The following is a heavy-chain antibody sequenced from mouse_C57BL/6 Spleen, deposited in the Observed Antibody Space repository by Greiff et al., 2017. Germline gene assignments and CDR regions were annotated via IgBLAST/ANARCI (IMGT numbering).Heavy chain of an antibody. Sequence: EVKLVESGAELVRPGASVKLSCTASGFNIKDDYMHWVKQRPEQGLEWIGWIDPENGDTEYASKFQGKATITADTSSNTAYLQLSSLTSEDTAVYYCTTSLYNWGQGTTLTVSS. CDR3: TTSLYN. V-gene: IGHV14-4*01. D-gene: IGHD1-3*01. CDR2: IDPENGDT. CDR1: GFNIKDDY. J-gene: IGHJ2*01.